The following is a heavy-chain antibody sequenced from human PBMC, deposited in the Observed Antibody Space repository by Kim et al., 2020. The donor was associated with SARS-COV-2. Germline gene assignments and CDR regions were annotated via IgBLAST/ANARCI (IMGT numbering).Heavy chain of an antibody. CDR2: IYYSGST. Sequence: SETLSLTCTVSGGSISSGGYYWSWIRQHPGKGLEWIGYIYYSGSTYYNPSLKSRVTISVDTSKNQFSLKLSSVTAADTAVYYCARAGSTASYRPKNWFDPWCQGTLVTVSS. J-gene: IGHJ5*02. D-gene: IGHD1-1*01. CDR1: GGSISSGGYY. V-gene: IGHV4-31*03. CDR3: ARAGSTASYRPKNWFDP.